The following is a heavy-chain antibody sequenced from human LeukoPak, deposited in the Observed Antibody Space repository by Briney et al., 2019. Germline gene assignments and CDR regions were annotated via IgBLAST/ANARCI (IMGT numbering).Heavy chain of an antibody. CDR3: AREAKYYYDSSGYSPDY. J-gene: IGHJ4*02. V-gene: IGHV4-39*07. CDR1: GGSITSSNYY. CDR2: IYYSGST. Sequence: PSETLSLTCTVSGGSITSSNYYWGWIRQPPGKGLEWVGSIYYSGSTYYNPSLKSRVTISVDTSKNQFSLKLSSVTAADTAVYYCAREAKYYYDSSGYSPDYWGQGTLVTVSS. D-gene: IGHD3-22*01.